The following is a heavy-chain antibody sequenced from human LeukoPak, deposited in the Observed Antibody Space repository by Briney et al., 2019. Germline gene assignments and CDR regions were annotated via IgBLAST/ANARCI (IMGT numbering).Heavy chain of an antibody. CDR1: GGSISSSSYY. D-gene: IGHD6-13*01. CDR2: IYYSGST. Sequence: SETLSLTCTVSGGSISSSSYYWGWIRQPPGKGLEWIGSIYYSGSTYYNPSLKSRVTISVDTSKNQFSLKLSSVTAADTAVYYCARDPYSSSWYRAGWYDPWGQGTLVTVSS. CDR3: ARDPYSSSWYRAGWYDP. V-gene: IGHV4-39*07. J-gene: IGHJ5*02.